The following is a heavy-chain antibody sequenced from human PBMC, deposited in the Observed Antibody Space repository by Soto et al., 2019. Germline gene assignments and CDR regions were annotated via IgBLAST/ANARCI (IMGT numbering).Heavy chain of an antibody. CDR1: GDSVSSNSAA. Sequence: SQTLSLTCVISGDSVSSNSAAWNWIRQSPSRGLEWLGRTYYRSKWYNDYAVSVKSRITINPDTSKNQFSLQLNSVTPEDTAVYYCARFHSSNSYYYYYGMDVWGQGTTVTVSS. D-gene: IGHD6-6*01. V-gene: IGHV6-1*01. CDR3: ARFHSSNSYYYYYGMDV. CDR2: TYYRSKWYN. J-gene: IGHJ6*02.